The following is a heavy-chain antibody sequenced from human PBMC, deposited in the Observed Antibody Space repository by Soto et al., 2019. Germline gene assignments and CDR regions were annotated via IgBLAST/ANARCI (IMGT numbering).Heavy chain of an antibody. Sequence: PGGSLRLSCAASGFTFSSYGMHWVRQAPGKGLEWVAVIWYDGSNKYYADSVKGRFTISRDNSKNTLYLQMNSLRAEDTAVYYCARANIVATITDFSDGTDVWGQGTTVTVSS. CDR3: ARANIVATITDFSDGTDV. V-gene: IGHV3-33*01. CDR1: GFTFSSYG. D-gene: IGHD5-12*01. J-gene: IGHJ6*02. CDR2: IWYDGSNK.